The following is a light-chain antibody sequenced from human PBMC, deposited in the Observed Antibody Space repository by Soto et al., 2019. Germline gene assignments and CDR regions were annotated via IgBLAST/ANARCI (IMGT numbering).Light chain of an antibody. V-gene: IGLV2-14*03. Sequence: QSALTQPASVSGSPGQSITISCTGTSSDVGDYNYVSWYQQYPGKAPKMMIYGVSNRPSGVSNRFSGSKSGHTASLPISGLPAEDEADYYCSSYRSSSTLAFGGGTQLTVL. CDR2: GVS. CDR1: SSDVGDYNY. CDR3: SSYRSSSTLA. J-gene: IGLJ7*01.